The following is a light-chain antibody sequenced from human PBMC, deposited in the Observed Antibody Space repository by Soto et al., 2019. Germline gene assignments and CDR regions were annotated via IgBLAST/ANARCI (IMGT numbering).Light chain of an antibody. Sequence: EIVLTQSPGTLSLSPGERATLSCRASQSVSSSYLAWYQQKPGQAPRLLIYGASSRANGIPDRFSGSGSGTDLTLTISRLEPEDFAVYYCQQYGSSPLTFGGGTKVEIK. V-gene: IGKV3-20*01. CDR3: QQYGSSPLT. CDR2: GAS. J-gene: IGKJ4*01. CDR1: QSVSSSY.